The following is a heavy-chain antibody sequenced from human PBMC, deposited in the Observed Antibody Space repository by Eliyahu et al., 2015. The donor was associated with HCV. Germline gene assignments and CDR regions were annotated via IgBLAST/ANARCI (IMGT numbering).Heavy chain of an antibody. CDR1: GFTFDDYA. D-gene: IGHD5-12*01. CDR3: AKDMGIGVDLVATTVIYYYGMDV. CDR2: ITWNSDTI. J-gene: IGHJ6*02. Sequence: EVQLVESGGGLVQPGRSLXLSCAASGFTFDDYAMPWXRQAPGKGLEWVXXITWNSDTIGXADSVKGRFTISRDNAKNCLYLQMNSLRPEDTAFYYCAKDMGIGVDLVATTVIYYYGMDVWGQGTTVTVSS. V-gene: IGHV3-9*01.